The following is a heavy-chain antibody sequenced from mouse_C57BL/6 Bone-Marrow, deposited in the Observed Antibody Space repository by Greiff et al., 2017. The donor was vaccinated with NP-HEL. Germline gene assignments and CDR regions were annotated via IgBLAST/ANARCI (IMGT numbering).Heavy chain of an antibody. D-gene: IGHD2-2*01. CDR3: ARDGYYFDY. CDR1: GYSFTSGYY. J-gene: IGHJ2*01. CDR2: ISYDGSN. Sequence: EVKLQESGPGLVKPSQSLSLTCSVTGYSFTSGYYWNWIRQFPGNKLEWMGYISYDGSNNYNPSLKNRISITRDTSKNQFFLKLNSVTTEDTATYYCARDGYYFDYWGQGTTLTVSS. V-gene: IGHV3-6*01.